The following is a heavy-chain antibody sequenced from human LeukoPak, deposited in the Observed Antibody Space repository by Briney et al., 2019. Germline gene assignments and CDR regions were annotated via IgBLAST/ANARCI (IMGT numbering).Heavy chain of an antibody. CDR3: ANEIRPNDY. V-gene: IGHV3-53*01. CDR1: GFTVSRSY. Sequence: PGGSLRLSCATSGFTVSRSYMNWVRQAPGKGLEWVSIIYSGGSTYYADAVKGRFIISRDNSKNTLYLQMNSLRAEDTAVYYCANEIRPNDYWGQGTQVTVSS. D-gene: IGHD4-17*01. CDR2: IYSGGST. J-gene: IGHJ4*02.